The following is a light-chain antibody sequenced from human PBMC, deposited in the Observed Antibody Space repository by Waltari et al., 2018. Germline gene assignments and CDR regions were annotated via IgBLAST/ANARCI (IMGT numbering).Light chain of an antibody. Sequence: DIQMTQSTSTLSASVADRVTITCRASQSISSRLSWYQQKPGKAPKLLIYKACSLESGVPSRFSGSGSGTEFTLTISSLQPDDFATYYCQQYNNYPFTFGPGTKVDIK. CDR1: QSISSR. J-gene: IGKJ3*01. CDR2: KAC. CDR3: QQYNNYPFT. V-gene: IGKV1-5*03.